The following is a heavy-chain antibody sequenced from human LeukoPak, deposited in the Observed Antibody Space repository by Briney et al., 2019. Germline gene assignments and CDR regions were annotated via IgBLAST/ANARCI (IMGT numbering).Heavy chain of an antibody. D-gene: IGHD4-17*01. CDR1: GGSISSYY. V-gene: IGHV4-59*01. CDR3: ARHTVTPLGDAFDI. CDR2: IYYSGST. J-gene: IGHJ3*02. Sequence: SETLSLTCTVSGGSISSYYWSWIRQPPGKGLEWNGYIYYSGSTNYNPSLKSRVTISVDTSKNQFSLKLSSVTAADTAVYYCARHTVTPLGDAFDIWGQGTMVTVSS.